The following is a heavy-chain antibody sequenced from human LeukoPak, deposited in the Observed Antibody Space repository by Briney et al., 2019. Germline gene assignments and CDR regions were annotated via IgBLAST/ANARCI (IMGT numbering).Heavy chain of an antibody. V-gene: IGHV3-30*02. J-gene: IGHJ4*02. CDR2: IRYDGSNK. Sequence: PGESLRLSCAASGFTFSRYAMSWVRQAPGKGLEWVAFIRYDGSNKYYADSVKGRFTISRDNSKNTLYLQMNSLRAEDTAVYYCAKVGESSSWYLFDYWGQGTLVTVSS. D-gene: IGHD6-13*01. CDR3: AKVGESSSWYLFDY. CDR1: GFTFSRYA.